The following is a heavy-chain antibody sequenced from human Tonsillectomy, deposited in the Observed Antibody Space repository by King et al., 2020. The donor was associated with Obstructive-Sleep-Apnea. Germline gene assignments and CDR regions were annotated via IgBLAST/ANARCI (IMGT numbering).Heavy chain of an antibody. D-gene: IGHD3-10*01. J-gene: IGHJ4*02. V-gene: IGHV1-18*01. CDR1: GYTYINFG. CDR2: VSPYNGNT. Sequence: VQLVESGVEVREPGASVKVPCKASGYTYINFGITWVRQAPGQGLEWVGWVSPYNGNTQYAQKFQGRVTMTTDTSTTTAYMELGSLRSDETAIYYCARFGASHQSLDYWGQGTLVTVSS. CDR3: ARFGASHQSLDY.